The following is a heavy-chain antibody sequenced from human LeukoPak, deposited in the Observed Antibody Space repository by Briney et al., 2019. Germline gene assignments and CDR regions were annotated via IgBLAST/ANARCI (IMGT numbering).Heavy chain of an antibody. J-gene: IGHJ5*02. Sequence: SETLSLTCTVSGGSISSYYWSWIRQPPGKGLEWLGYIYYSGSTNYNPSLKSRVTISVDTSKNQFSLKLSSVTAADTAVYYCARSHSGSYYSWFDPWGQGTLVTVSS. V-gene: IGHV4-59*01. D-gene: IGHD1-26*01. CDR2: IYYSGST. CDR3: ARSHSGSYYSWFDP. CDR1: GGSISSYY.